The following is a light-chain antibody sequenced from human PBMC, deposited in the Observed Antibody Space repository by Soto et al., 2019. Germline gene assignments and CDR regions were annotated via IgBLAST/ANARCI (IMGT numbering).Light chain of an antibody. CDR3: QQYNSWPT. CDR1: QAISSN. Sequence: IVMKQSPATLSMSPGERATLSCRASQAISSNLAWYQQKPGQAPRLLIYGASTRATGIPARFSGSGSGTEFTLTISSLFSEDFAVYYCQQYNSWPTFGQGTKV. V-gene: IGKV3-15*01. J-gene: IGKJ1*01. CDR2: GAS.